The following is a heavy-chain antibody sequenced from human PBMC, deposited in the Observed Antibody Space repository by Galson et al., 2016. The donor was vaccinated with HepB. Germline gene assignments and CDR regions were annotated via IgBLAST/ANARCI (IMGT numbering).Heavy chain of an antibody. J-gene: IGHJ6*03. CDR3: VQGSTAPAV. CDR1: GFTFSNYG. CDR2: ISRSGDST. D-gene: IGHD1-26*01. Sequence: SLRLSCAAPGFTFSNYGMTWVRQAPGKGLEVVSSISRSGDSTDYADSVKGRFTISRDNSKNTLSLQMNSLTADDTAIYYCVQGSTAPAVWGKGTTVTVSS. V-gene: IGHV3-23*01.